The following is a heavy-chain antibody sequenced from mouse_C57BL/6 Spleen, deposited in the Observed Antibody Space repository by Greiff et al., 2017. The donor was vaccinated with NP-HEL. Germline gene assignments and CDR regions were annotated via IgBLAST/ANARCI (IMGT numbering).Heavy chain of an antibody. CDR2: IDPSDSYT. CDR1: GYTFTSYW. D-gene: IGHD2-3*01. Sequence: VQLQQPGAELVKPGASVKLSCKASGYTFTSYWMQWVKQRPGQGLEWIGEIDPSDSYTNYNQKFKGKATLTVDTSSSTAYMQLSSLTSEDSAVYYCARLGSYDVGAMDYWGQGTSGTVSS. CDR3: ARLGSYDVGAMDY. J-gene: IGHJ4*01. V-gene: IGHV1-50*01.